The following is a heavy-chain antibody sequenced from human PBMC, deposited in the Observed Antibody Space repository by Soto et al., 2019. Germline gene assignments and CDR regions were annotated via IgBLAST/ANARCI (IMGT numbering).Heavy chain of an antibody. Sequence: ASVKVSCKASGYTFTSYGISWVRQAPGQGLEWMGWISAYNGNTNYAQKLQGRVTMTTDTSTSTAYMERRSLRSDDTAVYYCARDPADSSGYYAFLVDYWGQGTLVTVSS. D-gene: IGHD3-22*01. CDR1: GYTFTSYG. V-gene: IGHV1-18*04. CDR2: ISAYNGNT. J-gene: IGHJ4*02. CDR3: ARDPADSSGYYAFLVDY.